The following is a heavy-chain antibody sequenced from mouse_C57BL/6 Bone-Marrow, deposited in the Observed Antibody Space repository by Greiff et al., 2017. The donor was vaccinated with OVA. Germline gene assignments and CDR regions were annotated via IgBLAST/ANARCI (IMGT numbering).Heavy chain of an antibody. CDR3: APLSYYAMDY. CDR1: GYSFTGYY. Sequence: EVHLVESGPELVKPGASVKISCKASGYSFTGYYMNWVKQSPEKSLEWIGEINPSTGGTTYNQKFKAKATLTVDKSSSTAYMQLKSLTSEDSAVYYCAPLSYYAMDYWGQGTSVTVSS. CDR2: INPSTGGT. J-gene: IGHJ4*01. V-gene: IGHV1-42*01.